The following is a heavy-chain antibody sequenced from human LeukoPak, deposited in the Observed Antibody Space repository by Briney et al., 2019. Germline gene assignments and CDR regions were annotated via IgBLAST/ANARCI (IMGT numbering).Heavy chain of an antibody. CDR3: ARGLGCSSGWSKGYFDY. CDR1: GFTFSSYS. Sequence: GGSLRLSCAASGFTFSSYSMNWVRQAPGKGLEWVSYISSSSSTIYYADSVRGRFTISRDNAKNSLYLQMNSLRAEDTAVYYCARGLGCSSGWSKGYFDYWGQGALVTVSS. V-gene: IGHV3-48*01. J-gene: IGHJ4*02. CDR2: ISSSSSTI. D-gene: IGHD6-19*01.